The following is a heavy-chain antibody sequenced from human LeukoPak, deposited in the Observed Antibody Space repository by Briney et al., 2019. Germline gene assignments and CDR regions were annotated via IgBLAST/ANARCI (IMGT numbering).Heavy chain of an antibody. CDR2: ISSSGSTI. V-gene: IGHV3-48*03. D-gene: IGHD2-2*01. CDR1: GFTFSSYE. CDR3: ARFRSPHATAMIVVVPAVSDY. J-gene: IGHJ4*02. Sequence: GGSLRLFCAASGFTFSSYEMNWGRQAPGKGLEWVSYISSSGSTIYYADSVKGRFTISRDNAKNSLYLQMNSLRAEDTAVYYCARFRSPHATAMIVVVPAVSDYWGQGTLVTVSS.